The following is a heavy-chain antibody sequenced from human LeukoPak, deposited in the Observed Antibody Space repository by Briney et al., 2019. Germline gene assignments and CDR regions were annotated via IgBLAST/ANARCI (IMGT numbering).Heavy chain of an antibody. CDR3: AKDGYGDYGFDY. D-gene: IGHD4-17*01. CDR2: ISGSGGST. J-gene: IGHJ4*02. CDR1: GFTFSSYA. V-gene: IGHV3-23*01. Sequence: GGSLRLSCAASGFTFSSYAMSWVRQAPGKGLEWVSAISGSGGSTYYAGSVKGRFSISRDNSNNTLYLQMNSLRAEDTAVYYCAKDGYGDYGFDYWGQGTLVTVSS.